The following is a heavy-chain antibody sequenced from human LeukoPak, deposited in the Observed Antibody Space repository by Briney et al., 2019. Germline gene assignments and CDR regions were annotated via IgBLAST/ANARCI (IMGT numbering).Heavy chain of an antibody. CDR2: IYSGGST. V-gene: IGHV3-66*01. Sequence: GGSLRLSCAASGFTVSSNYMSWVRQAPGKGLEWVSVIYSGGSTYYADSVKGRFTISRDNSNNTLYLQMNSLRAEDTAVYYCARDRPTYYYDSSGYLNWFDPWGQGTLVTVSS. J-gene: IGHJ5*02. CDR1: GFTVSSNY. CDR3: ARDRPTYYYDSSGYLNWFDP. D-gene: IGHD3-22*01.